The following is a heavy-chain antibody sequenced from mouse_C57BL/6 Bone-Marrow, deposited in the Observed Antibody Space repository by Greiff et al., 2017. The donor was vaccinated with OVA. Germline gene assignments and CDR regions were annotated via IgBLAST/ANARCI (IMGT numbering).Heavy chain of an antibody. Sequence: VQLQESGAELARPGASVKMSCKASGYTFTSYTMHWVKQRPGQGLEWIGYINPSSGYTKYNQKFKDKATLTADKSSSTAYMQLSSLTSEDSAVYYCARWGLRKEYFDVWGTGTTVTVSS. CDR3: ARWGLRKEYFDV. CDR1: GYTFTSYT. CDR2: INPSSGYT. D-gene: IGHD3-1*01. J-gene: IGHJ1*03. V-gene: IGHV1-4*01.